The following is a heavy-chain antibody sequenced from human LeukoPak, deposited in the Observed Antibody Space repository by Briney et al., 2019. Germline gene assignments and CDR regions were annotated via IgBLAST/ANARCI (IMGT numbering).Heavy chain of an antibody. V-gene: IGHV1-69*05. CDR1: GGTFSRYA. J-gene: IGHJ4*02. Sequence: ASVKVSCKASGGTFSRYAISWVRQAPGQGLEWMGGIIPIFGTANYAQKFQGRVTITTDESTSTAYMELSSLRSEDTAVYYCASTNYGSVNNIRYWRQGTLDTVSS. CDR3: ASTNYGSVNNIRY. CDR2: IIPIFGTA. D-gene: IGHD3-10*01.